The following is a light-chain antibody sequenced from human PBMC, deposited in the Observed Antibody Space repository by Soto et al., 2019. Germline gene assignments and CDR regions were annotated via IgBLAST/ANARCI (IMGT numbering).Light chain of an antibody. Sequence: DIQMTQSPSSLSTSVGNRVTITCQASQDIGNYLNWYQQKPGKAPKLLIYDASNLETGVPSRFSGGGSGTDFTITISSMQPEDIATYYCQHYYNLPLTFGGGTKVEIK. J-gene: IGKJ4*01. V-gene: IGKV1-33*01. CDR2: DAS. CDR1: QDIGNY. CDR3: QHYYNLPLT.